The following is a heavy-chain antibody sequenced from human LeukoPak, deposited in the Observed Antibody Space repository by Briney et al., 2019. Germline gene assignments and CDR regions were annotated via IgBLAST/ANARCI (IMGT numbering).Heavy chain of an antibody. D-gene: IGHD5-18*01. CDR2: ISGSGGST. J-gene: IGHJ4*02. CDR1: GFTFSSYA. Sequence: AGGSLRLSCAASGFTFSSYAMSWVRQAPGKGLEWVSAISGSGGSTYYADSVKGRFTISRDNSKNTLYLQMNSLRAEDAAVYYCARDTLGYSYGYGDYWGQGTLVTVSS. CDR3: ARDTLGYSYGYGDY. V-gene: IGHV3-23*01.